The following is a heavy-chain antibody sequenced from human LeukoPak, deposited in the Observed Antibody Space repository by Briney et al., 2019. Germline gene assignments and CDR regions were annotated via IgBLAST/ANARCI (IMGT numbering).Heavy chain of an antibody. J-gene: IGHJ4*02. Sequence: GGSLRLSCAASGFTFSSYSMNWVRQAPGKGLEWVSSISSSDTYIHYADSVKGRFTISRDNAKNSLYLQMNSLRAEDTAVYYCARDLMGIAYRGAFYYWGQGTLVTVSS. CDR1: GFTFSSYS. V-gene: IGHV3-21*04. CDR2: ISSSDTYI. D-gene: IGHD6-13*01. CDR3: ARDLMGIAYRGAFYY.